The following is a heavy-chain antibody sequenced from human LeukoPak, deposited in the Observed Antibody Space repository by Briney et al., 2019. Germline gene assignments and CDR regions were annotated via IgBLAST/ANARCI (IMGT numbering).Heavy chain of an antibody. V-gene: IGHV1-2*06. Sequence: ASVKVSCKASGYTFTGHYLHWLRQAPGQGLEWMGRISPNSGGKNYAQRFQGRLTMTRDTPISTAYMELGRLRSDDTALYYCARATYAFDMWGQGTMVTVSS. CDR2: ISPNSGGK. J-gene: IGHJ3*02. CDR3: ARATYAFDM. CDR1: GYTFTGHY.